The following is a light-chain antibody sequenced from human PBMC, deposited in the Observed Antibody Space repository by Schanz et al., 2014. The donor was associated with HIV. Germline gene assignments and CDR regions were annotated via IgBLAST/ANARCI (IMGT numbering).Light chain of an antibody. CDR3: QHYSTSPIT. CDR1: QSVTSNY. CDR2: GAS. V-gene: IGKV3-20*01. Sequence: EIVLTQSPGTLSLSPGERATLSCRASQSVTSNYLAWYQQKPGQAPRLLVYGASSRATGIPDRFSGSGSGTDFTLTISRLEPEDFAVYYCQHYSTSPITFGQGTRLEIK. J-gene: IGKJ5*01.